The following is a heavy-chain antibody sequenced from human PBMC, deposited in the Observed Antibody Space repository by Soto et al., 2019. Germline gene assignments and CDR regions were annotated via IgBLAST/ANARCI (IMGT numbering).Heavy chain of an antibody. D-gene: IGHD2-2*02. Sequence: QVQLVQSGAEVKKPGSSVKVSCKASGGTFSSYAISWVRQAPGQGLEWMRGIIPIFGTANYAQKFQGRVTITADESTSTAYMELSSLRSEDTAVYYCARADCSSTSCYRPGAFDIWGQGTMVTVSS. V-gene: IGHV1-69*01. CDR2: IIPIFGTA. CDR1: GGTFSSYA. J-gene: IGHJ3*02. CDR3: ARADCSSTSCYRPGAFDI.